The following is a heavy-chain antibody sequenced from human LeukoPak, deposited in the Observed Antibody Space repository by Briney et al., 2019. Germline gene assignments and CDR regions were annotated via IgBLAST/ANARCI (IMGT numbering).Heavy chain of an antibody. CDR3: AKGAGFAVAFDC. D-gene: IGHD6-19*01. J-gene: IGHJ4*02. CDR1: GFTFSSYA. CDR2: ISGSGGRI. Sequence: GGSRRLSCAASGFTFSSYAMSWVRQAPGKGLEWVSDISGSGGRIYYADSVKGRFTISRDNSKNTLYLQMNTLRAEDTAVYYCAKGAGFAVAFDCWGQGTLVTVSS. V-gene: IGHV3-23*01.